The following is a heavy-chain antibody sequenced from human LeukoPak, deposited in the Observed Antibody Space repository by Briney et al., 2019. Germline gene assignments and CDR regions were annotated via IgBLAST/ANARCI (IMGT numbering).Heavy chain of an antibody. V-gene: IGHV3-23*01. D-gene: IGHD5-12*01. Sequence: GGSLRLSCAASGFTFSSYGMSWVRQAPGKGLEWVSVISASGGSTNSADSVKGRFTISRDNSKNTLYLQMNSLRAEDTAVYYCAKIVATTLLFDYWGQGTLVTVSS. CDR2: ISASGGST. CDR1: GFTFSSYG. CDR3: AKIVATTLLFDY. J-gene: IGHJ4*02.